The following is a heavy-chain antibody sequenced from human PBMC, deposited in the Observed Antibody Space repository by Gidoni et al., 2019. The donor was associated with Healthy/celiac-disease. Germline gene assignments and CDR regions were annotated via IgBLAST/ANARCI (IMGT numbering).Heavy chain of an antibody. CDR3: ARDSIVVVVAATLDY. CDR2: ISNDGSNK. J-gene: IGHJ4*02. Sequence: QVQLVECGGGVVQPGRSLRLSCAASGFTFSSYAMHWVRQAPGKGLEGVAVISNDGSNKYYADSVKGRFTISRDNSKNTLYLQMNSLRAEDTAVYYCARDSIVVVVAATLDYWGQETLVTVSS. CDR1: GFTFSSYA. D-gene: IGHD2-15*01. V-gene: IGHV3-30-3*01.